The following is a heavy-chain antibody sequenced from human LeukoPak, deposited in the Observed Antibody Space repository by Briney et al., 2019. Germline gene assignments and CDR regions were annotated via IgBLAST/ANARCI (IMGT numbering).Heavy chain of an antibody. CDR1: GFTFSSYS. J-gene: IGHJ3*02. CDR3: AREKEAGSTSWLADYEGAFDI. D-gene: IGHD2-2*01. Sequence: QPGGSLRLSCAASGFTFSSYSMNWVRQAPGKGLEWVSSISSSSSYIYYADSVKGRFTISRDNAKNSLYLQMNSLRAEDTAVYYCAREKEAGSTSWLADYEGAFDIWGQGTMVTVSS. V-gene: IGHV3-21*01. CDR2: ISSSSSYI.